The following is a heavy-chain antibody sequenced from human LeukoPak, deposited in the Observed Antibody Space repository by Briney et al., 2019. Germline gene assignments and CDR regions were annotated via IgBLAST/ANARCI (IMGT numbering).Heavy chain of an antibody. J-gene: IGHJ4*02. CDR3: AKGLRWELPLDY. CDR1: GGSISGYY. V-gene: IGHV4-59*01. CDR2: IYYNGIS. D-gene: IGHD1-26*01. Sequence: KPSETLSLTCTVSGGSISGYYWSWIRQPPGKGLEWIAYIYYNGISNYNPSLKSRVIISVDSSKNQFSLKLTSVTAADTAVYYCAKGLRWELPLDYWGQGTLVTVSS.